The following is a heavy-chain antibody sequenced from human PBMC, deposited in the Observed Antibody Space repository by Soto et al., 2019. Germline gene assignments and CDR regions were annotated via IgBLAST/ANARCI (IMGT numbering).Heavy chain of an antibody. D-gene: IGHD3-9*01. Sequence: QVQLQESGPGLVKPSQTLSLTCTVFGASISSADYFWSWIRQPPGQGLEWIGYIYYSGNIFYNPSLESRVTISVDTSKNQFSLKLTSVTAADTAVYYCARQRTVYFARPGDWLDPWGQGTLVTVSS. CDR3: ARQRTVYFARPGDWLDP. V-gene: IGHV4-30-4*01. CDR2: IYYSGNI. J-gene: IGHJ5*02. CDR1: GASISSADYF.